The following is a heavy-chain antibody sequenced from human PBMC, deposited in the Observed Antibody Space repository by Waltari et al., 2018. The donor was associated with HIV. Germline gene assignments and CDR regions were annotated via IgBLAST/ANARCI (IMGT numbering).Heavy chain of an antibody. CDR2: IQRKVDGGTT. J-gene: IGHJ4*02. D-gene: IGHD2-2*01. CDR1: GSNFDRAW. V-gene: IGHV3-15*01. CDR3: VSNRRGQV. Sequence: EVQLVESGGGLVKPGGSLRLSCVHSGSNFDRAWMSWVRQAPGKGLEWVGRIQRKVDGGTTDYAAPVEGRFTMSRDDSKSTVYLQMNSLRTEDTAVYYCVSNRRGQVWGQGTLVTVSS.